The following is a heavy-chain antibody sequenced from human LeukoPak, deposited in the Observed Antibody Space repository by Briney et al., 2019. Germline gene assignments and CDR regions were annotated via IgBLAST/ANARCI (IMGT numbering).Heavy chain of an antibody. V-gene: IGHV3-21*01. J-gene: IGHJ4*02. CDR3: ARRYGDFSPDDY. Sequence: GGSLRPSCAASGFTFSSYSMNWVRQAPGKGLEWVSSISSSSTYIYYADSVKGRFTISRDNAKNSLYLQMNILRAEDTAVYYCARRYGDFSPDDYWGQGTLVTVSS. CDR2: ISSSSTYI. D-gene: IGHD4-17*01. CDR1: GFTFSSYS.